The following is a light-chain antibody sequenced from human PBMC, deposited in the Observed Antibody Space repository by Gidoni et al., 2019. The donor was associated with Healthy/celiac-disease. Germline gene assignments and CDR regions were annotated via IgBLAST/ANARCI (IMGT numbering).Light chain of an antibody. CDR2: DVS. Sequence: QSVLTQPASVSGSPGQSTTITCSGTSSDVGGYNYVSWYQQHPGKAPKPMIYDVSNRPSGVSNRFSDSKSGNTASLTISGLQAEDGADYYCSSYTSSSTLVVFGGGTKLTVL. V-gene: IGLV2-14*03. CDR1: SSDVGGYNY. CDR3: SSYTSSSTLVV. J-gene: IGLJ3*02.